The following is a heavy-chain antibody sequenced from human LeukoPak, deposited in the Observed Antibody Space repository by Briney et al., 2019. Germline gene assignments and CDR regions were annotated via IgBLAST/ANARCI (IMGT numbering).Heavy chain of an antibody. CDR2: INHSGST. CDR1: GGSFGGYY. CDR3: ARRPYTAMVIYHKAGFVY. J-gene: IGHJ4*02. V-gene: IGHV4-34*01. D-gene: IGHD5-18*01. Sequence: SETLSLTCAVYGGSFGGYYWSWIRQPPGKGLEWIGEINHSGSTNYNPSLKSRVTISVDTSKNQFSLKLSSVTAADTAVYYCARRPYTAMVIYHKAGFVYWGQGTLVTVSS.